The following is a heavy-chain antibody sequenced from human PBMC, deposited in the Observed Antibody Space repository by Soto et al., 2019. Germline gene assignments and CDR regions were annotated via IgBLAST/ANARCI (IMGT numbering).Heavy chain of an antibody. CDR2: ISYEGGNA. V-gene: IGHV3-30*18. Sequence: VQLVESGGGVVQPGRALRLSCAASGFTFSSFGMHWVRQAPGKGLEWLSVISYEGGNANYAASVQGRFTVSRDNSKKILYLQMNSLRSDDTAVYYCAKDGKAGRGTGPEYWGQGTLVTVSS. CDR3: AKDGKAGRGTGPEY. CDR1: GFTFSSFG. D-gene: IGHD3-10*01. J-gene: IGHJ4*02.